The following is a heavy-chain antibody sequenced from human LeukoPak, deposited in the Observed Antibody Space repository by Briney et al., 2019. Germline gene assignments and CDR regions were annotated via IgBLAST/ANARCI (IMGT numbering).Heavy chain of an antibody. CDR2: TRGSGGST. V-gene: IGHV3-23*01. CDR1: GFTFSSYA. Sequence: PGGPLRLSCAASGFTFSSYAMSWVRQAPGKGLEWVSATRGSGGSTYYADSVRGRFTISRDNSKNTLYLQMNSLRAEDTAVYYCAKASAASFNYYFDYWGQGTLVTVSS. D-gene: IGHD6-13*01. J-gene: IGHJ4*02. CDR3: AKASAASFNYYFDY.